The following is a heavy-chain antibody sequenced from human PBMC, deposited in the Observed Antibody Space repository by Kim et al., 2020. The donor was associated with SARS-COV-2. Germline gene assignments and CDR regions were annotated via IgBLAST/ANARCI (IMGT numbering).Heavy chain of an antibody. Sequence: GGSLRLSCAASGFTFSTYVMTWVRQAPGKGLEWVSTIGFTGNTYYADSVKGRFTISRDNSKNTLFLQMNSLRAEDTAIFYCVTSERRHSYGWDYWGQGTLVTVSS. D-gene: IGHD5-18*01. CDR3: VTSERRHSYGWDY. CDR2: IGFTGNT. V-gene: IGHV3-23*01. J-gene: IGHJ4*02. CDR1: GFTFSTYV.